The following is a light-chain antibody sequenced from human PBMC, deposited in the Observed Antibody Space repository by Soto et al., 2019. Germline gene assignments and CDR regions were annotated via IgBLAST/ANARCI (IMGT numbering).Light chain of an antibody. CDR1: SSNIGAGYD. CDR2: GNS. V-gene: IGLV1-40*01. Sequence: QSVLTQPPSVSGAPGQTVTISCTGSSSNIGAGYDVHWYQQLPGTAPKLLIYGNSNRPSGVPDRFSGSKSGTSASPAITGLQADDEDDYCCPSDVSSRTVVFGRGTKLTVL. CDR3: PSDVSSRTVV. J-gene: IGLJ2*01.